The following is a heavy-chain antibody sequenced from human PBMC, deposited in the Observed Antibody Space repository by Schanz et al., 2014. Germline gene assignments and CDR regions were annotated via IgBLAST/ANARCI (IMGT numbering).Heavy chain of an antibody. V-gene: IGHV1-18*01. CDR2: ISVYNHNK. Sequence: QIQLVQSGPEVKKPGATVKVSCKASGYIFINSGISWVRQAPGQGLEWMGWISVYNHNKEYDQKFQGRVTMTTDTSTSTAYMELRSLRSDDTAVYYCAKAEYDILTDSYSRLDPWGQGTLXTVSS. D-gene: IGHD3-9*01. J-gene: IGHJ5*02. CDR3: AKAEYDILTDSYSRLDP. CDR1: GYIFINSG.